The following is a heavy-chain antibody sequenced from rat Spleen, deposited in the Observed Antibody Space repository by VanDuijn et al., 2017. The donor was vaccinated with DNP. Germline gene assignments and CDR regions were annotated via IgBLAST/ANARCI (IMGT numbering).Heavy chain of an antibody. Sequence: EVQLVESGGGLVQPGRSLKLSCAASGFTFSDYYMAWVRQAPTKGLEWVAYISYDGGSTYYGDSVKGRFTISRDNAKSTLYLQMNSLRSEDMATYYCARVYGLYAMDAWGQGTSVTVSS. V-gene: IGHV5-22*01. CDR2: ISYDGGST. J-gene: IGHJ4*01. D-gene: IGHD1-11*01. CDR3: ARVYGLYAMDA. CDR1: GFTFSDYY.